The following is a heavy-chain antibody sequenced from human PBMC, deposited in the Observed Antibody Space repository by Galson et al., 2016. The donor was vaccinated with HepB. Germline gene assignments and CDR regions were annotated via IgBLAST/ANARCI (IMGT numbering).Heavy chain of an antibody. CDR1: GFTFSSXX. Sequence: SLRLSCAASGFTFSSXXMHXXXQAXXXGLXXVAXXSFAGXXEYYGDSVKGRFTISRGNSKNTLYLLMHSLRAEDTAVYYCAKGGTTEYYFESWGQGTLVTVSS. CDR2: XSFAGXXE. CDR3: AKGGTTEYYFES. V-gene: IGHV3-30*18. D-gene: IGHD1-7*01. J-gene: IGHJ4*02.